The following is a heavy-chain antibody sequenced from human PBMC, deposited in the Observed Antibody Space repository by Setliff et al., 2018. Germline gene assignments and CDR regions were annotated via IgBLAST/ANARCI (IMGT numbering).Heavy chain of an antibody. J-gene: IGHJ4*02. CDR3: AGTPARGTTWLSPFDY. CDR1: DGSFSDYY. V-gene: IGHV4-34*01. Sequence: PSETLSLTCAVYDGSFSDYYWSWIRQPPGKGLEWIGEINHYGSTKYKSSLRGRVTISLDTAGNQFSLKMTSVTAADTAMYYCAGTPARGTTWLSPFDYWGQGTLVTVSS. CDR2: INHYGST. D-gene: IGHD5-12*01.